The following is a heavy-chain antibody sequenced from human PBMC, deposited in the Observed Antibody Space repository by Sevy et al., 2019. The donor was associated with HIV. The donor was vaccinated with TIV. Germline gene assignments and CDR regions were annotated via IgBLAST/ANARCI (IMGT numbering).Heavy chain of an antibody. Sequence: ASVKVSCKASGYTFTSYDINWVRQATGQGLEWMGWMNPNSGNTGYAQKFQGRVTMTRNTSISTAYMKLRSLRFEDTAVYYCARGEVGYDFWSGYYAPYYYGMDVWGQGTTVTVSS. CDR1: GYTFTSYD. J-gene: IGHJ6*02. CDR2: MNPNSGNT. D-gene: IGHD3-3*01. V-gene: IGHV1-8*01. CDR3: ARGEVGYDFWSGYYAPYYYGMDV.